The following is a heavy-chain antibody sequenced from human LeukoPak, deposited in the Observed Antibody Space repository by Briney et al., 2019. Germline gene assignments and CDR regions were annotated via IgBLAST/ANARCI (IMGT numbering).Heavy chain of an antibody. CDR3: ARDSIQAGYSCGYGLGY. Sequence: GGSLRLSCAASGFTFSNAWMSWVRQAPGKGLEWVSAISGSGGSTYYADSVKGRFTISRDNAKNSLYLQMNSLRAEDTAVYYCARDSIQAGYSCGYGLGYWGQGTLVTVSS. CDR2: ISGSGGST. J-gene: IGHJ4*02. D-gene: IGHD5-18*01. V-gene: IGHV3-11*04. CDR1: GFTFSNAW.